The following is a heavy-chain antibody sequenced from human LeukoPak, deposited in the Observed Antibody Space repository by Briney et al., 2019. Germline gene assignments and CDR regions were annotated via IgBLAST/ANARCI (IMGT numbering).Heavy chain of an antibody. CDR3: ARAGPSSTSCCYWFDP. CDR1: GFTFSRYS. CDR2: LNSGSTYI. V-gene: IGHV3-21*01. Sequence: GGSLRLSCAASGFTFSRYSMNWVRQAPGKGLEWVSSLNSGSTYIYYADSVKGRFTISRDNAKNSLYLQMNSVRAEDTAVYYCARAGPSSTSCCYWFDPWGQGTLVTVSS. D-gene: IGHD2-2*01. J-gene: IGHJ5*02.